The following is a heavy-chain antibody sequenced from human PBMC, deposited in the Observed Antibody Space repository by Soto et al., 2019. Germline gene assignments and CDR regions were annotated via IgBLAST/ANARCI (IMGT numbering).Heavy chain of an antibody. CDR3: AKVSIIYNWNYGYYFDC. CDR1: GFTFSNYG. V-gene: IGHV3-30*18. CDR2: ISYDGSDK. J-gene: IGHJ4*02. D-gene: IGHD1-7*01. Sequence: PGGSLRLSCAASGFTFSNYGMHWVRQAPGKGLEWVAGISYDGSDKYYADSMKGRFTISRDNPKNTLYLQMNSLGAEDTAVYYCAKVSIIYNWNYGYYFDCWGQGTLVTVSS.